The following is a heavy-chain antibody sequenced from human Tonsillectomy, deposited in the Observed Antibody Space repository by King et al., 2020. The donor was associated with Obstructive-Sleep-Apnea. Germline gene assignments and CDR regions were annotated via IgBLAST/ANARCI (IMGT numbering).Heavy chain of an antibody. V-gene: IGHV1-46*01. D-gene: IGHD3-22*01. CDR1: GYTFTSYY. Sequence: VQLVQSGAEVKKPGASVKVSCKASGYTFTSYYIHWVRRAPGQGLEWMGIINPGGGSTNHAQKFQGRLHLTRDTSTSTVSMDLSSLGSEDTAIYYCARGGSSGYFPFDYWGQGTLVTVSS. CDR2: INPGGGST. J-gene: IGHJ4*02. CDR3: ARGGSSGYFPFDY.